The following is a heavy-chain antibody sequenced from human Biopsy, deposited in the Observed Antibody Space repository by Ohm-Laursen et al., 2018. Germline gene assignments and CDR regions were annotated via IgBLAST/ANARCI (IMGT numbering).Heavy chain of an antibody. CDR3: ARNTGWYGDLYYFDY. Sequence: ASVKVSCKASGYSFTSYYMHWVRQAPGQGLEWMGMINPSGSTTSYPQIFQGRVTMTRDTSKSTVYMELSGLRSADTAVYFCARNTGWYGDLYYFDYWGQGALVTVSS. V-gene: IGHV1-46*01. CDR2: INPSGSTT. J-gene: IGHJ4*02. D-gene: IGHD6-19*01. CDR1: GYSFTSYY.